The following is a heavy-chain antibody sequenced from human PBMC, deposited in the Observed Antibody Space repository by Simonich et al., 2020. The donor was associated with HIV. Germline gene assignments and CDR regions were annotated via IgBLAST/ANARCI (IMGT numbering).Heavy chain of an antibody. CDR1: GGSFSGYF. D-gene: IGHD1-26*01. CDR3: ASQNSGRYYGYFQH. V-gene: IGHV4-34*01. CDR2: IYYSGST. J-gene: IGHJ1*01. Sequence: QVHLQQWGAGLLKPSETLSLTCAVYGGSFSGYFWNWIRLPPGKGLEWIGRIYYSGSTYYTPSLKSRVTISIDTSKNQFSLKLSSVTAADTAVYYCASQNSGRYYGYFQHWGQGTLVTVSS.